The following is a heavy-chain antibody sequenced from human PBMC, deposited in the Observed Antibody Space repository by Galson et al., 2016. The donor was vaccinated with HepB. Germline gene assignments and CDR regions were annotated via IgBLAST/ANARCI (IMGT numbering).Heavy chain of an antibody. CDR2: ISSSSSYI. D-gene: IGHD6-13*01. Sequence: SLRLSCAASGFTFSRYEMHWVRQAPGKGLEWVAYISSSSSYIYYADSVKGRFTISRDNAKKSLYLQMNSLRAEDTAVYYCARAPIEVDGMRHYYYGMDVWGQGTTVTVSS. J-gene: IGHJ6*02. V-gene: IGHV3-21*01. CDR3: ARAPIEVDGMRHYYYGMDV. CDR1: GFTFSRYE.